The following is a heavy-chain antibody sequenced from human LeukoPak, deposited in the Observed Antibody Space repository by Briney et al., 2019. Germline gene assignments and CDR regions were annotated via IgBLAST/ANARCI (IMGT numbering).Heavy chain of an antibody. D-gene: IGHD3-22*01. CDR2: ISAYNGNT. V-gene: IGHV1-18*01. CDR3: ATPSSGYCADSFQY. CDR1: GYTFINYG. Sequence: ASVKVSCKASGYTFINYGISWVRQAPGQGLEWMGWISAYNGNTNYAQKLQGRVTMTTDTSTSTAYMELRSLRSDDTAVYYCATPSSGYCADSFQYWGQGTLVTVSS. J-gene: IGHJ1*01.